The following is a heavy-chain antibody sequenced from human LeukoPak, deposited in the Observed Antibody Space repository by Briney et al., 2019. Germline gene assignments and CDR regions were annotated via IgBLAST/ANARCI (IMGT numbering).Heavy chain of an antibody. Sequence: GGSLRLSCAASGFTFSSYEMDWVRQAPGKGLEWVSYISSSGRTMYYADSVKGRFTISRENAKNSLYLQMNSLRAEDTAVYYCARDSGYSYGAFDPWGQGTLVTVSS. CDR3: ARDSGYSYGAFDP. D-gene: IGHD5-18*01. J-gene: IGHJ5*02. V-gene: IGHV3-48*03. CDR2: ISSSGRTM. CDR1: GFTFSSYE.